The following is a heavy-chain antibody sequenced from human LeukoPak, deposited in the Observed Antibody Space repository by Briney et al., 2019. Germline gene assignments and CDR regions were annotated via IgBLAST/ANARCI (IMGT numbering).Heavy chain of an antibody. CDR1: GASIRDYS. CDR3: ARRSREFDY. CDR2: IYTSGTT. Sequence: PSETLSLTCTVSGASIRDYSWNWIRQSPGKGLEWIGIIYTSGTTSSNPSLTSRVTIVADTSKNQFSLKLSSVTAADTAVYYCARRSREFDYWGQGTQVTVSS. J-gene: IGHJ4*02. D-gene: IGHD1-26*01. V-gene: IGHV4-4*09.